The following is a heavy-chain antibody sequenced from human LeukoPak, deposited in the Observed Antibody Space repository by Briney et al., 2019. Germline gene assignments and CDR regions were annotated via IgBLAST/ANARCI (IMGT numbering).Heavy chain of an antibody. CDR2: IYHSGST. CDR3: ARDLAWGAFDY. J-gene: IGHJ4*02. V-gene: IGHV4-4*02. CDR1: GGSISGSYW. D-gene: IGHD7-27*01. Sequence: KPSETLSLTCGVSGGSISGSYWWSWVRQPPGKGLEWIGEIYHSGSTNYNPSLKSRVTISMDKSKNQFSLNLSSVTAADTAVYYCARDLAWGAFDYWGQGTLVTVSS.